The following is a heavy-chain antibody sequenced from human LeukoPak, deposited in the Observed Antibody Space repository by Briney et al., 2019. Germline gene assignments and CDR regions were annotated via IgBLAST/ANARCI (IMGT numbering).Heavy chain of an antibody. Sequence: GGSLRLSCEGSAFIFSGHWMNWVRQTPGKGLEWVAVIWYDGSNKYYADSVKGRFTISRDNSKNTLYLQMNSLRAEDTAVYYCARDLDIVVVVAAPYYYGMDVWGQGTTVTVSS. J-gene: IGHJ6*02. D-gene: IGHD2-15*01. V-gene: IGHV3-33*08. CDR3: ARDLDIVVVVAAPYYYGMDV. CDR2: IWYDGSNK. CDR1: AFIFSGHW.